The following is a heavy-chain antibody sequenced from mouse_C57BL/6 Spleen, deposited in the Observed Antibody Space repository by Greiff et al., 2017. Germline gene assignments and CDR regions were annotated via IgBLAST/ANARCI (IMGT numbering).Heavy chain of an antibody. D-gene: IGHD1-1*01. Sequence: VQLQQSGAELVRPGTSVKMSCKASGYTFTNYWIGWAKQRPGHGLEWIGDIYPGGGYTNYNEKFKGKATLTADKSSSTAYMQFSSLTSEDSAIYYCERGGPYGSSYLYFDYWGQGTTLTVSS. CDR1: GYTFTNYW. V-gene: IGHV1-63*01. J-gene: IGHJ2*01. CDR3: ERGGPYGSSYLYFDY. CDR2: IYPGGGYT.